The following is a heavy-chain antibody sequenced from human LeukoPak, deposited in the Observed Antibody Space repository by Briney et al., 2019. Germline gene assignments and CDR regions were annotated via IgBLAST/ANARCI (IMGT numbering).Heavy chain of an antibody. CDR1: GFTFSLYW. CDR3: ARDMDNYYVSIDY. J-gene: IGHJ4*02. D-gene: IGHD1-26*01. V-gene: IGHV3-7*01. Sequence: GGSLRLSCAASGFTFSLYWMSWVRQVPGKGLEWLANIKPDGTETYHVDSVRGRFTISRDNARNSLYLQMNSVRAEDTGVYYCARDMDNYYVSIDYWGQGTLVTVSS. CDR2: IKPDGTET.